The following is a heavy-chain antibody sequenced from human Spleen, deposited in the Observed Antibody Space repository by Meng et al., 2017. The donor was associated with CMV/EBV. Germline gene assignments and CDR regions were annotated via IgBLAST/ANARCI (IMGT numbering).Heavy chain of an antibody. Sequence: SCKASGYTFTKFLIHWMRHAPGQGLEWMGWINPKSGDTKYAQKFQGRVTMTRDTSISTAYMEMSSLRSDDTAVYYCESLQSKAGFDYWGQGTLVTVSS. V-gene: IGHV1-2*02. CDR2: INPKSGDT. CDR3: ESLQSKAGFDY. J-gene: IGHJ4*02. CDR1: GYTFTKFL. D-gene: IGHD6-19*01.